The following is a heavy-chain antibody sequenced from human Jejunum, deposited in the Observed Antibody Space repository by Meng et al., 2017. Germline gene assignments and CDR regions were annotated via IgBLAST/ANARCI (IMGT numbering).Heavy chain of an antibody. CDR2: ISYSGAT. Sequence: QVQLQESGPGLVEPSETLSLTCTVSGGSLSPYYWSWIRQPPGKGLEWLGYISYSGATYSNPSLKSRATISIDTSKNQFSLRLTSVTAADTAVYYCVREKRRTYYFDYWGQGTLVTVSS. CDR3: VREKRRTYYFDY. V-gene: IGHV4-59*12. J-gene: IGHJ4*02. D-gene: IGHD3-16*01. CDR1: GGSLSPYY.